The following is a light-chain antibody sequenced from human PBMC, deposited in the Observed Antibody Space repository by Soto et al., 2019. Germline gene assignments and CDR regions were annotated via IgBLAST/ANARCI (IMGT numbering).Light chain of an antibody. Sequence: EIVLTQSPGTLSLSPGERATLSCRASQSVSSDYLAWYQQKPGQAPRLLIYGASIRATGIPDRFSGSGSGTDFTLTISRLEPEDFAVYYCQQYGSSPRVTFGEGTKVDIK. J-gene: IGKJ4*01. CDR1: QSVSSDY. CDR2: GAS. V-gene: IGKV3-20*01. CDR3: QQYGSSPRVT.